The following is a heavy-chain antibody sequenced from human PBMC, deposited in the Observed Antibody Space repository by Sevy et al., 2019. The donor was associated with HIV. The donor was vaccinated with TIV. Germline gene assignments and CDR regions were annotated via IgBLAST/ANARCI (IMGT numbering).Heavy chain of an antibody. Sequence: GGSLRLSCVASGFTFRSFSMHWVRQAPGKGLEWVAAIWYDGRTERYADSVQGRFTISRDNSKNTLYLQMNSLRAEDTAVYYCARAEVVSAGIAGRRLNYFDYWGQGTLVTVSS. CDR1: GFTFRSFS. CDR2: IWYDGRTE. CDR3: ARAEVVSAGIAGRRLNYFDY. J-gene: IGHJ4*02. V-gene: IGHV3-33*01. D-gene: IGHD2-2*01.